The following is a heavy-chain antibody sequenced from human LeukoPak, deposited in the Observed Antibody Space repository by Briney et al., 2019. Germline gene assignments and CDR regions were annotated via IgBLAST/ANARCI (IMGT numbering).Heavy chain of an antibody. CDR1: GGSISSSSYY. J-gene: IGHJ4*02. CDR2: IYYSGST. V-gene: IGHV4-39*01. CDR3: ARHRGSGWYMYYFDY. D-gene: IGHD6-19*01. Sequence: PSETLSLTCTVSGGSISSSSYYWGWIRQPPGKGLEWMGRIYYSGSTYYNPSLKSRVTISVDTSKNQFSLRLSSVTAADTAVYYCARHRGSGWYMYYFDYWGQGTLVTVSS.